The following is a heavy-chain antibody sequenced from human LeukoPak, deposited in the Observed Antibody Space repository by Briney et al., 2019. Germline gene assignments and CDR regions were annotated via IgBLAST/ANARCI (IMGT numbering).Heavy chain of an antibody. CDR2: INPNSGGT. D-gene: IGHD2-2*01. J-gene: IGHJ6*02. Sequence: ASVKVSCKASGYTFTGYYMHWVRQAPGQGLEWMGWINPNSGGTNYAQKLQGRVTMTRDTSISTAYMELSRLRSDDTAVYYCARGDIVVVPAASYYYYXXXDVWGQGTTVTVSS. CDR3: ARGDIVVVPAASYYYYXXXDV. CDR1: GYTFTGYY. V-gene: IGHV1-2*02.